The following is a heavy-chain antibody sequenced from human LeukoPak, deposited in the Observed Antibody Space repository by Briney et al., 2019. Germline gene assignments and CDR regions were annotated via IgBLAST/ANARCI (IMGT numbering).Heavy chain of an antibody. CDR2: IKQDGSEK. V-gene: IGHV3-7*03. CDR3: ARDHYYDSSGYYNPDAFDI. Sequence: GGSLRLSCAASGFIFNNYWMTWARQAPGKGLEWVAHIKQDGSEKNYVDSVKGRFTISRDNAKNSLYLQMNSLRAEDTALYYCARDHYYDSSGYYNPDAFDIWGQGTMVTVSS. CDR1: GFIFNNYW. J-gene: IGHJ3*02. D-gene: IGHD3-22*01.